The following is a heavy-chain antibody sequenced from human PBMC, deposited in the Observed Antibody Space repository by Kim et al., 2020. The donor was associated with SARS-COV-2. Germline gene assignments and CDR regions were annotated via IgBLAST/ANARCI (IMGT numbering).Heavy chain of an antibody. CDR2: IKSKTDGGTT. CDR3: TTEWIVVVVAAGYYGMDV. CDR1: GFTLSNAW. D-gene: IGHD2-15*01. V-gene: IGHV3-15*01. J-gene: IGHJ6*02. Sequence: GGSLRLSCAASGFTLSNAWMSWVRQAPGKGLEWVGRIKSKTDGGTTDYAAPVKGRFTISRDDSKNTLYLQMNSLKTEDTAVYYCTTEWIVVVVAAGYYGMDVWGQGTTVTVSS.